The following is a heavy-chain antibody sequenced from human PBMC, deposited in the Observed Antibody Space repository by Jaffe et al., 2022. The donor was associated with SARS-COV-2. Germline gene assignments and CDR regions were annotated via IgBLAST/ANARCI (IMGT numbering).Heavy chain of an antibody. J-gene: IGHJ6*02. CDR3: AKGGLRDYYGSGSYGGPYYYYYYGMDV. CDR2: ISGSGGST. D-gene: IGHD3-10*01. V-gene: IGHV3-23*01. CDR1: GFTFSSYA. Sequence: EVQLLESGGGLVQPGGSLRLSCAASGFTFSSYAMSWVRQAPGKGLEWVSAISGSGGSTYYADSVKGRFTISRDNSKNTLYLQMNSLRAEDTAVYYCAKGGLRDYYGSGSYGGPYYYYYYGMDVWGQGTTVTVSS.